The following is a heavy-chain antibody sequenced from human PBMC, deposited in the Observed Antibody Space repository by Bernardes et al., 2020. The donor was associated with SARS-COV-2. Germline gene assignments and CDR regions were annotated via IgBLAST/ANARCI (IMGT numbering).Heavy chain of an antibody. J-gene: IGHJ4*02. D-gene: IGHD1-26*01. V-gene: IGHV3-74*01. CDR3: ARPGRPGAYYFDY. CDR2: ISGDGSST. CDR1: GFTFSTYW. Sequence: GGSLRLSCAASGFTFSTYWMHWVRQAPGKGLVWVSRISGDGSSTTYADSVKGRFTISRDNAKNTLYLQMNSLRAEDTAVYYCARPGRPGAYYFDYWGQGNRVTVSS.